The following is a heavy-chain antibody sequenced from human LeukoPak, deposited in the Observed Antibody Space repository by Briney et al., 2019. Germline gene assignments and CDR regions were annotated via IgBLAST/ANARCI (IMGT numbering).Heavy chain of an antibody. CDR3: AKVTRIQQYYYDSSGYYYLDY. V-gene: IGHV3-23*01. D-gene: IGHD3-22*01. J-gene: IGHJ4*02. Sequence: GGSLRLSCAASGFTFSSYAMSWVRQAPGKGLEWVSAISGSGGSTYYADSVKGRFTISRDNSKNTLYLQMNSLRAEDTAVYYCAKVTRIQQYYYDSSGYYYLDYWGQGTLVTVSS. CDR1: GFTFSSYA. CDR2: ISGSGGST.